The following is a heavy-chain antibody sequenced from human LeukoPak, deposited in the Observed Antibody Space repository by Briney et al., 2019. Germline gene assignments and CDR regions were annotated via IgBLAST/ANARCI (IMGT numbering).Heavy chain of an antibody. V-gene: IGHV4-39*07. CDR3: ARDSGSYRFDQ. D-gene: IGHD1-26*01. CDR2: IHYSGST. J-gene: IGHJ4*02. CDR1: GGSISSSSYY. Sequence: SETLSLTCTVSGGSISSSSYYWGWIRQPPGKGLEWIGRIHYSGSTNYNPSLKSRVTISVDTSKNQFSLKLSSVTAADTAVYYCARDSGSYRFDQWGQGTLVTVSS.